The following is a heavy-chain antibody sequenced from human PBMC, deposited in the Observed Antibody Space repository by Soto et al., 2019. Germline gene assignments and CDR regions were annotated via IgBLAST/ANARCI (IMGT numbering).Heavy chain of an antibody. V-gene: IGHV3-49*03. Sequence: GGSLRLSCTASGFTFGDYAMSWFRQAPGKGLEWVGFIRSKAYGGTTEYAASVKGRFTISRDDSKSIAYLQMNSLKTEDTAVYYCTRDIHIPQRQLWYEHGMDVWGQGTTVTVSS. J-gene: IGHJ6*02. CDR3: TRDIHIPQRQLWYEHGMDV. CDR1: GFTFGDYA. D-gene: IGHD5-18*01. CDR2: IRSKAYGGTT.